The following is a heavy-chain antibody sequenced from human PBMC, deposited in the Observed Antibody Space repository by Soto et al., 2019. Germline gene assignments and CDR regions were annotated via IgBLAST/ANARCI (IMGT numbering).Heavy chain of an antibody. V-gene: IGHV3-23*01. CDR2: ISGSGGST. CDR1: GFTFSSYA. CDR3: AKGGVLLWFGELLPFDY. Sequence: EVQLLESGGGLVQPGGSLRLSCAASGFTFSSYAMSWVRQAPGKGLEWVSAISGSGGSTYYADSVKGRFTSSRINSKNTLYLQMNSLRAEETAVNYCAKGGVLLWFGELLPFDYWGQGTLVTVSS. D-gene: IGHD3-10*01. J-gene: IGHJ4*02.